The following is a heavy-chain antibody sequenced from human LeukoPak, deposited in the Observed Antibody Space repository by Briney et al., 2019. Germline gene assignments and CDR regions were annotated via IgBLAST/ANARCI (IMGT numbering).Heavy chain of an antibody. CDR1: GGSISSSSYY. V-gene: IGHV4-39*07. D-gene: IGHD3-22*01. Sequence: SETLSLTCTVSGGSISSSSYYWGWIRQPPGKGLEWIGSIYYSGSTYYNPSLKSRVTISVDTSKNQFSLKLSSVTAADTAVYYCARVVALYYYDSSGYRPFDYWGQGTLVTVSS. J-gene: IGHJ4*02. CDR3: ARVVALYYYDSSGYRPFDY. CDR2: IYYSGST.